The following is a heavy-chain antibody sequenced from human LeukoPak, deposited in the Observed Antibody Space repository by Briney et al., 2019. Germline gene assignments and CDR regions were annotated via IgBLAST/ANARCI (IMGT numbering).Heavy chain of an antibody. J-gene: IGHJ3*02. CDR1: GFTFSKYA. V-gene: IGHV3-33*01. D-gene: IGHD1-26*01. Sequence: GGSLRLSCAASGFTFSKYAMHWVRQTPAKGLEWVAAIWNDGSDENYADSVKGRFTISSDMYLQMNSLRVEDTAVYYCAFEIGRSQGAFDIWGQGTMITVSS. CDR3: AFEIGRSQGAFDI. CDR2: IWNDGSDE.